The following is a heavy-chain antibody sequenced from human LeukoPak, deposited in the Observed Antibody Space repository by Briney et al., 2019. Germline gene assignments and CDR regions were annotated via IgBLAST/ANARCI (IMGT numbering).Heavy chain of an antibody. J-gene: IGHJ5*02. V-gene: IGHV3-30*18. CDR1: GFTFSSYG. CDR3: AKEGAGWNYYGSNWFDP. CDR2: ISYDGSNK. Sequence: PGRSLRLSCAASGFTFSSYGMHWVRQAPGKGPEWVAVISYDGSNKYYADSVKGRFTISRDNSKNTLYLQMNSLRAEDTAVYYCAKEGAGWNYYGSNWFDPWGQGTLVTVSS. D-gene: IGHD3-10*01.